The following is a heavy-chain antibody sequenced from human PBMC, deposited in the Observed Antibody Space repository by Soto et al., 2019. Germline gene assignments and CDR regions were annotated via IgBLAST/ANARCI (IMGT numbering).Heavy chain of an antibody. CDR1: GFTFSSYG. D-gene: IGHD6-6*01. V-gene: IGHV3-30*03. CDR3: ARVTEYTTSPPDY. J-gene: IGHJ4*02. Sequence: GGSLRLSCTPSGFTFSSYGMHWVRQAPGKGLEWVAVISYDGSYQYYAESVKGRFTVSRDNSKNTLFLQMNSLRAEDTAVYYCARVTEYTTSPPDYWGQGTLVTVSS. CDR2: ISYDGSYQ.